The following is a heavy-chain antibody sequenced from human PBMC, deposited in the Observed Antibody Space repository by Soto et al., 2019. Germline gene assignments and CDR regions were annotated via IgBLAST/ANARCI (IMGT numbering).Heavy chain of an antibody. D-gene: IGHD3-3*01. CDR3: ARGDFWSGYSDDAFDI. J-gene: IGHJ3*02. Sequence: QVQLVQSGAEVKKPGASVKVSCKASGYTFTSYDINWVRQATGQGLEWMGWMNPNSGNTGYAQKFQGRVTITRNTSISTAYMELSSLRSEDTAVYYCARGDFWSGYSDDAFDIWGQGTMVTVSS. CDR2: MNPNSGNT. V-gene: IGHV1-8*01. CDR1: GYTFTSYD.